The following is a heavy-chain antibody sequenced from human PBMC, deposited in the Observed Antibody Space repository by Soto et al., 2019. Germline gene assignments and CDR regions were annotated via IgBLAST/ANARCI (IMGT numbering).Heavy chain of an antibody. CDR2: IYYSGST. D-gene: IGHD3-3*01. CDR1: GGSIGSGGYY. J-gene: IGHJ6*03. Sequence: SETLSLTCTVSGGSIGSGGYYWSWIRQHPGKGLEWIGYIYYSGSTYYNPSLKSRVTISVDTSKNQFSLKLSSVTAADTAVYYCARLHYDFWSGYSPPKTYYYYYYTDVWGKGTTVTVSS. V-gene: IGHV4-31*03. CDR3: ARLHYDFWSGYSPPKTYYYYYYTDV.